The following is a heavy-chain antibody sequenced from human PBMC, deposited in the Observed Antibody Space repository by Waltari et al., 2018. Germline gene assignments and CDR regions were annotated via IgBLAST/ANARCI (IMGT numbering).Heavy chain of an antibody. Sequence: QVQLVESGGGVVQPGTSLRLSCAASGFTFSTYGMHWVRQSPGKGLELVAVIFYDGSNKYYADSVKGRFTMSRDNSNNTLFLQMNNLRAEDTAMYFCAKSSGNYWGAFDIWGQGTVLTVSS. CDR3: AKSSGNYWGAFDI. CDR1: GFTFSTYG. J-gene: IGHJ3*02. V-gene: IGHV3-30*18. CDR2: IFYDGSNK. D-gene: IGHD1-26*01.